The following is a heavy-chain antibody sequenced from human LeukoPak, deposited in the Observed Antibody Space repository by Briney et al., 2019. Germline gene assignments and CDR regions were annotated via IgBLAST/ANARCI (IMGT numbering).Heavy chain of an antibody. V-gene: IGHV4-59*01. D-gene: IGHD6-19*01. CDR2: ISYSGST. J-gene: IGHJ3*02. CDR3: ARGLPGYSNGDVAFDI. Sequence: PSETLSLTCTVSGGSISAYYWSWFRQPPGKGLEWIGYISYSGSTNSNPSLKSRITMSVDTSRNQISLNLSPVSAADTAVYYCARGLPGYSNGDVAFDIWGQGTMVTVSS. CDR1: GGSISAYY.